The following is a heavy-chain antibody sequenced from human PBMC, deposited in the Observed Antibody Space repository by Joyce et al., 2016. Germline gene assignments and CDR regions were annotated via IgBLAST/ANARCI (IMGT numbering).Heavy chain of an antibody. V-gene: IGHV3-74*01. Sequence: EVQLVESGGGLVQPGGSLRLSCAASGFSFSGYWIHWVRQAPGKGLVWGSRIKTDGRSTRFADSVKGRFTISRDNAKNTLYLQMNSLRAEDTAVYYCVRGISARPGGPNWFDPWGQGTLVTVSS. J-gene: IGHJ5*02. CDR2: IKTDGRST. CDR3: VRGISARPGGPNWFDP. D-gene: IGHD6-6*01. CDR1: GFSFSGYW.